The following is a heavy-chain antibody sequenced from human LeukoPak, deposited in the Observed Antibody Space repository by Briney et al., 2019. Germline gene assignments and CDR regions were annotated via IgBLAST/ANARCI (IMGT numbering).Heavy chain of an antibody. CDR3: AKSGLSRFDY. V-gene: IGHV3-23*01. CDR1: GFTFSSYA. J-gene: IGHJ4*02. Sequence: PGGSLRLSCAASGFTFSSYAMSWVRQAPGKGPAWVSSFSGSGGSTYYADSVKGRFTISRDNSKNTLYLQMNSLRAEDTAVYYCAKSGLSRFDYWGQGTLVTVSS. D-gene: IGHD4/OR15-4a*01. CDR2: FSGSGGST.